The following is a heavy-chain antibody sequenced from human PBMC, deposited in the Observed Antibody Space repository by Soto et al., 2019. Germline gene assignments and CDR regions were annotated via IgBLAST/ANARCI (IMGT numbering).Heavy chain of an antibody. V-gene: IGHV1-46*01. Sequence: ASVKVSCKASGYTFTSYYMHWVRQAPGQGLEWMGIINPSGGNTRYAQKFQGRVTMTRDTSTSTVYMELSSLRSEDTAVYYCARGLIYDSSGYYFDYWGQGTLVTVSS. J-gene: IGHJ4*02. D-gene: IGHD3-22*01. CDR3: ARGLIYDSSGYYFDY. CDR2: INPSGGNT. CDR1: GYTFTSYY.